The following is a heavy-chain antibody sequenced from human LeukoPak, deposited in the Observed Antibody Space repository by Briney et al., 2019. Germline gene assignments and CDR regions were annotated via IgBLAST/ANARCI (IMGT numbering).Heavy chain of an antibody. CDR2: IKSKTDGGTT. CDR3: TISAGVFSFDY. J-gene: IGHJ4*02. Sequence: GGSLRLSCAGSGFTFSNAWMSWVRQAPGKGLEWVGRIKSKTDGGTTDYAAPVRGRFTISRDDSKNTLYLQMNSLKTEDTAVYYCTISAGVFSFDYWGQGTLVTVSS. D-gene: IGHD6-19*01. V-gene: IGHV3-15*01. CDR1: GFTFSNAW.